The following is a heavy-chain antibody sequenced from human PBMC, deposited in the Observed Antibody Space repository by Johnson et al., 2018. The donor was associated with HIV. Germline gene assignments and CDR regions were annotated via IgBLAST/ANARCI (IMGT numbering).Heavy chain of an antibody. CDR1: GFTFSDYG. Sequence: VLLLESGGGVVQPGGSLRLSCAASGFTFSDYGMHWVRQAPGKGLEWVAFIRYDGGYKYYADSVKGRFTISRDSSKNTLYLQINSLRPEDSAVYYCAKGEAQEGWIQIRLYAFDFWGQGTLVTVSS. CDR3: AKGEAQEGWIQIRLYAFDF. CDR2: IRYDGGYK. V-gene: IGHV3-30*02. J-gene: IGHJ3*01. D-gene: IGHD5-18*01.